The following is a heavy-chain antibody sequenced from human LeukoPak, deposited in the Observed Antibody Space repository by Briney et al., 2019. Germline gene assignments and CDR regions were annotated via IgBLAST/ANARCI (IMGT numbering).Heavy chain of an antibody. D-gene: IGHD2-2*02. CDR3: ARDPESAIPIDY. V-gene: IGHV1-2*02. J-gene: IGHJ4*02. CDR2: INPNSGGT. CDR1: GYTFTGYY. Sequence: ASVKVSCKASGYTFTGYYMHWVRQAPGQGLEWMGWINPNSGGTNYAQKFQGRVTMTRDTSISTAYMELNWLTSDDTAVYYCARDPESAIPIDYWGQGTLVTVSS.